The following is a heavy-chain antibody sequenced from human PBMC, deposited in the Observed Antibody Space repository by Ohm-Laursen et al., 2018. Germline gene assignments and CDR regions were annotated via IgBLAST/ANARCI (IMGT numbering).Heavy chain of an antibody. V-gene: IGHV1-18*01. CDR2: ISAYNGNT. D-gene: IGHD2-21*02. CDR3: ARENCGGDCYLDY. Sequence: AVSVKVSCKASGYTFTSYGISWVRQAPGQGLEWMGWISAYNGNTNYAQRLQGRVTMTTDTSTSTAYMELRSLRSDDTAVYYCARENCGGDCYLDYWGQGTLVTVSS. J-gene: IGHJ4*02. CDR1: GYTFTSYG.